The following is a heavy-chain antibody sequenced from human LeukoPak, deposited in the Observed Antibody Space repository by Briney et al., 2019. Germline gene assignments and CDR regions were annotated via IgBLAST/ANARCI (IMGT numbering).Heavy chain of an antibody. V-gene: IGHV1-2*02. D-gene: IGHD2-15*01. CDR3: ATSVVVVAATVEADAFDI. Sequence: ASVKVSCKASGYTFTGYYMHWVRQAPGQGLEWMGWINPNSGGTNYAQKFQGRVTMTRDTSTSTAYMELSRLRSDDTAVYYCATSVVVVAATVEADAFDIWGQGTMVTVSS. J-gene: IGHJ3*02. CDR1: GYTFTGYY. CDR2: INPNSGGT.